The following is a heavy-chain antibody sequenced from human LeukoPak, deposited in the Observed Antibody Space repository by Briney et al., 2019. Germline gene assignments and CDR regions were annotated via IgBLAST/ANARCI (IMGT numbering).Heavy chain of an antibody. CDR3: ASDSTHGDYVC. CDR2: ISWNSGSI. CDR1: GFTFDDYA. Sequence: VRSLRLSCAASGFTFDDYAMHWVRQAPGKGLEWVSGISWNSGSIGYADSVKGRFTISRDNAKNSLYLQMNSLRAEHTAVYYCASDSTHGDYVCRGQGTPVTVSS. V-gene: IGHV3-9*01. D-gene: IGHD4-17*01. J-gene: IGHJ4*02.